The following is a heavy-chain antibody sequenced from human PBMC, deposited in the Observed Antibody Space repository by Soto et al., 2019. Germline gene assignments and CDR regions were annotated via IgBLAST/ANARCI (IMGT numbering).Heavy chain of an antibody. CDR1: GFTFSDYD. D-gene: IGHD6-25*01. CDR2: ISSSSSYT. J-gene: IGHJ4*02. Sequence: PGGALRLSCAASGFTFSDYDMSWIRQAPGKGLEWVSYISSSSSYTNYADSVKGRFTISRDNAKNSLYLQMNSLRAEDTAVYYCARVGPGIAAAELDCWGQGTLVTVSS. V-gene: IGHV3-11*06. CDR3: ARVGPGIAAAELDC.